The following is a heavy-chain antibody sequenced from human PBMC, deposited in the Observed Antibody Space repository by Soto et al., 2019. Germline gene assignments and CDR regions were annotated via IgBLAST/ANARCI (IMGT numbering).Heavy chain of an antibody. D-gene: IGHD2-2*01. J-gene: IGHJ4*02. V-gene: IGHV3-21*01. CDR2: ISGSSDYL. Sequence: GGSLRLSCAASGFTFSTYSMEWVRQAPGKGLEWVSSISGSSDYLYYADSVKGRFTISRDNAKNSLYLQMNSLRADDTAVYYCASPGYCSGTNCWRQGTLVTVSS. CDR1: GFTFSTYS. CDR3: ASPGYCSGTNC.